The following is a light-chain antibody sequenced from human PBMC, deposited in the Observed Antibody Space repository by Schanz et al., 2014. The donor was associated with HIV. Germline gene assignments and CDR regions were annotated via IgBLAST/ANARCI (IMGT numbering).Light chain of an antibody. J-gene: IGKJ5*01. Sequence: EIVLTQSPGTLSLSPGERGTLSCRASQSVKSNFIGWYQQKPGQAPRLLIYDASNRATGIPARFSGSGSGTDFTLTISSLEPEDFAVYYCQQRSNWPITFGQGTRLEIK. CDR1: QSVKSN. CDR2: DAS. V-gene: IGKV3-11*01. CDR3: QQRSNWPIT.